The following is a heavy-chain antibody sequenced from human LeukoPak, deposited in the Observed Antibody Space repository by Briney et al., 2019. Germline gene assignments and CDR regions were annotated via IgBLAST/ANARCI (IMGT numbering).Heavy chain of an antibody. V-gene: IGHV5-51*01. D-gene: IGHD1-1*01. Sequence: GESLKISCEGSGYSFTSYWIGWVRQMPGKGLECMGIIYPGDSDRYSPSFQGQVTISADKSISTAYLQWSSLKASDTAIYYCARHETGPYLDYRGQGTLVTVSS. CDR1: GYSFTSYW. CDR3: ARHETGPYLDY. CDR2: IYPGDSD. J-gene: IGHJ4*02.